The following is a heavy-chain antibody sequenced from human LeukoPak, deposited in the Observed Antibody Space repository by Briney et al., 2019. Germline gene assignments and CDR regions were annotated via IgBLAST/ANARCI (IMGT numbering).Heavy chain of an antibody. CDR2: FDPEDGET. J-gene: IGHJ5*02. CDR1: GYTLTELS. D-gene: IGHD3-10*01. CDR3: AVRNYYGSGSYPPP. V-gene: IGHV1-24*01. Sequence: GASVKVSCKVSGYTLTELSMHWVRQAPGKGLEWMGGFDPEDGETIYAQKFQGRVTMTEDTSTDTAYMELSSLRSEDTAVYYCAVRNYYGSGSYPPPWGQGTLVTVSS.